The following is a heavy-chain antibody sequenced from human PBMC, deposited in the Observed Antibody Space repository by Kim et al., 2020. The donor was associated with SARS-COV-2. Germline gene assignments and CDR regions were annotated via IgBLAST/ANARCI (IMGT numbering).Heavy chain of an antibody. V-gene: IGHV3-30-3*01. CDR1: GFTFSSYA. J-gene: IGHJ4*02. D-gene: IGHD2-15*01. Sequence: GGSLRLSCAASGFTFSSYAMHWVRQAPGKGLEWVAVISYDGSNKYYADSVKGRFTISRDNSKNTLYLQMNSLRAEDTAVYYCARGDLLYCSGGSCYTPRPPGVFYYWGQGTLVTVSS. CDR3: ARGDLLYCSGGSCYTPRPPGVFYY. CDR2: ISYDGSNK.